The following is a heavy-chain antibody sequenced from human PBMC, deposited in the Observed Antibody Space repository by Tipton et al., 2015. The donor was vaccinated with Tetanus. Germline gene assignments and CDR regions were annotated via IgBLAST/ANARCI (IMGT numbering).Heavy chain of an antibody. CDR3: ARSADNWFDP. Sequence: LEWIGNIYYNGNTLQNPSLKGRVTLSLDKSKNQFSLKLRSVTAADTAIYYCARSADNWFDPWGQGILVTVSS. CDR2: IYYNGNT. V-gene: IGHV4-39*01. J-gene: IGHJ5*02.